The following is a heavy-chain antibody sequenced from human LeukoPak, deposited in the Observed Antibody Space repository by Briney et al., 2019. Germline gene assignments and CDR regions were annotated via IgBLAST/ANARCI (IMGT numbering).Heavy chain of an antibody. CDR2: IYYSGST. V-gene: IGHV4-59*01. CDR3: ARVDWNYEISINYYYYYMDV. CDR1: GGSISSYY. J-gene: IGHJ6*03. D-gene: IGHD1-7*01. Sequence: SETLSLTCTVSGGSISSYYWSWIRQPPGKGLEWIGYIYYSGSTNYNPSLKSRVTISVDTSKNQFSLKLSSVTAADTAVYYCARVDWNYEISINYYYYYMDVWGKGTTVTVSS.